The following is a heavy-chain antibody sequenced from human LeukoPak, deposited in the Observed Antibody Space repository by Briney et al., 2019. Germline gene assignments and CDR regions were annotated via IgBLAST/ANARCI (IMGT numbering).Heavy chain of an antibody. CDR1: GFTFSSYA. V-gene: IGHV3-23*01. CDR2: ISGSGGST. D-gene: IGHD3-3*01. J-gene: IGHJ6*02. Sequence: GGSLRLFFAASGFTFSSYAMSWVRQAPGKGLEWVSAISGSGGSTYYADSVKGRFTISRDNAKNSLYLQMNSLRDEDTAVYYCAAYYDFWSGYYHWYYGMDVWGQGTTVTVSS. CDR3: AAYYDFWSGYYHWYYGMDV.